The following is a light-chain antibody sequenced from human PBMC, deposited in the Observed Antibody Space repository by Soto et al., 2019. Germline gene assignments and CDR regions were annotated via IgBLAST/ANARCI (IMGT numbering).Light chain of an antibody. V-gene: IGLV2-23*02. CDR3: CSYAGSDTFL. CDR2: EVN. J-gene: IGLJ3*02. Sequence: SVLTQPASVSGAPGQSITISCTGTSSDVGTYNLVSWHQRHPGKAPKLLIYEVNKRSSGVSNRFSGSKSGNTASLTISGLQAEDEADYYCCSYAGSDTFLFGGGTKLTVL. CDR1: SSDVGTYNL.